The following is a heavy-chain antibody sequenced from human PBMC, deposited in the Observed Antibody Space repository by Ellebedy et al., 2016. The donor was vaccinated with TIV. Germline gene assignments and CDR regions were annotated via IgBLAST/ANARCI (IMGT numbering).Heavy chain of an antibody. V-gene: IGHV3-21*01. Sequence: GGSLRLXXAASGFTFSSYSMNWVRQAPGKGLEWVSSISSSSSYIYYADSVKGRFTISRDNAKNSLYLQMNSLRAEDTAVYYCARKYYDVLTGYFPDYWGQGTLVTVSS. D-gene: IGHD3-9*01. CDR3: ARKYYDVLTGYFPDY. CDR1: GFTFSSYS. CDR2: ISSSSSYI. J-gene: IGHJ4*02.